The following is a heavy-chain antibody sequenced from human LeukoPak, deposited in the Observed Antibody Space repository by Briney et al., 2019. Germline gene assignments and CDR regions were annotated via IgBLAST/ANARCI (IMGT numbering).Heavy chain of an antibody. CDR3: AKTTAPAVDILTGLVPLEQYYYYYYGMDV. V-gene: IGHV3-23*01. D-gene: IGHD3-9*01. CDR2: ISGSGGST. Sequence: GGSLLLSCAASGFTFSSYAMSWGRPAPGKGLGWVSAISGSGGSTYYADFGKGRFTISRDKSKNTLYLQMNSRRAEDAAVYECAKTTAPAVDILTGLVPLEQYYYYYYGMDVWGQGTTVTVSS. CDR1: GFTFSSYA. J-gene: IGHJ6*02.